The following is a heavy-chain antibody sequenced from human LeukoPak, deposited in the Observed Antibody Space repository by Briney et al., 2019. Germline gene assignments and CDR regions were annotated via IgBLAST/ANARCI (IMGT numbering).Heavy chain of an antibody. CDR3: ARGGSMILTSFDI. J-gene: IGHJ3*02. D-gene: IGHD3-16*01. Sequence: SETLSLTCAVSGGSISSGGYSWSWIRQPPGKGLEWIGYIYHSGSTYYNPSLKSRVTISVDRSKNQFSLKLSSVTAADTAVYYCARGGSMILTSFDIWGQGTMVTVSS. V-gene: IGHV4-30-2*01. CDR2: IYHSGST. CDR1: GGSISSGGYS.